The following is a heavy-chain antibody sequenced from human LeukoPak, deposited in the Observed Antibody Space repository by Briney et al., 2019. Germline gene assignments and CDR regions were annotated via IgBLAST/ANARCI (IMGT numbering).Heavy chain of an antibody. CDR1: GGSFSGYY. D-gene: IGHD1-7*01. V-gene: IGHV4-34*01. CDR3: ARDHRYNWNYFYYYYMDV. CDR2: INHSGST. Sequence: SETLSLTCAVYGGSFSGYYWSWIRQPPGKGLEWIGEINHSGSTNYNPSLKSRVTISVDTSKNQFPLKLSSVTAADTAVYYCARDHRYNWNYFYYYYMDVWGKGTTVTVSS. J-gene: IGHJ6*03.